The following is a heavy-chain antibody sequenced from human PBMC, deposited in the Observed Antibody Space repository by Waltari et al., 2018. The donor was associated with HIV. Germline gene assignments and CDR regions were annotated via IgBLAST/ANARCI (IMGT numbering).Heavy chain of an antibody. CDR3: AGFGENDY. CDR2: IIPIFGTA. CDR1: GGTFSSHA. V-gene: IGHV1-69*06. D-gene: IGHD3-10*01. Sequence: QVQLVQSGAEVKKPGPAVTVSCKAPGGTFSSHAHSWVRQAPGQGLEWMGGIIPIFGTANYAQKFQGRVTITADKSTSTAYMELSSLRSEDTAVYYCAGFGENDYWGQGTLVTVSS. J-gene: IGHJ4*02.